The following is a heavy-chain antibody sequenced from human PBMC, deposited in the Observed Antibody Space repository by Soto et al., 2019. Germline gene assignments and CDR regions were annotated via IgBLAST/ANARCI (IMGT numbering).Heavy chain of an antibody. V-gene: IGHV3-23*01. CDR1: GFTFTRYS. CDR2: ISGSGGST. Sequence: GGSLRLSCAASGFTFTRYSMNWVRQAPGKGLEWVSAISGSGGSTYYADSVKGRFTISRDNSKNTLYLQMNSLRAEDTAVYYCAKVVWGSPNWFDPWGQGTLVTVSS. CDR3: AKVVWGSPNWFDP. J-gene: IGHJ5*02. D-gene: IGHD3-16*01.